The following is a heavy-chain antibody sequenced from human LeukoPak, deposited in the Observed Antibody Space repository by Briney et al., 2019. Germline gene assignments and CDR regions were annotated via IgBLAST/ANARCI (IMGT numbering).Heavy chain of an antibody. Sequence: PGGSLRLSCAASGFTFSSYWMHWVRQAPGKGLVWVSRINSDGSSTSYADSVKGRFTISRDNAKNTLYLQMNSLRAEDTAVYYCAREDYDFWSGYYGYYYGMDVWGQGTTVTVSS. CDR1: GFTFSSYW. CDR3: AREDYDFWSGYYGYYYGMDV. V-gene: IGHV3-74*01. J-gene: IGHJ6*02. D-gene: IGHD3-3*01. CDR2: INSDGSST.